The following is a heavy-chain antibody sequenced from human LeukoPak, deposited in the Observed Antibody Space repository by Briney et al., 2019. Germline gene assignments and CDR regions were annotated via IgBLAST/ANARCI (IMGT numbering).Heavy chain of an antibody. CDR1: GGSISSGGYY. CDR2: IYYSGST. D-gene: IGHD3-22*01. CDR3: ARSYYDSSGYGFDP. Sequence: PSETLSLTCTVSGGSISSGGYYWSWIRQHPGKGLEWIGYIYYSGSTYYNPSLKSRVTISVDTSKNQFSLKLSSVTAADTAVYYCARSYYDSSGYGFDPWGQGTLVTVSS. V-gene: IGHV4-31*03. J-gene: IGHJ5*02.